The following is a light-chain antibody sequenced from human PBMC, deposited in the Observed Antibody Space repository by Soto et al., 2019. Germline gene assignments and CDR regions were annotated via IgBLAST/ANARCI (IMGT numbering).Light chain of an antibody. J-gene: IGLJ2*01. CDR1: SSNIGAGYD. V-gene: IGLV1-40*01. CDR2: VNS. Sequence: QSVLTQPPSVSGAPGQRVTIFCTGSSSNIGAGYDVHWYQQLPGTAPKLLIYVNSNRPSGVPDRFSGSKSGTLASLAITGLQAEDEADYYCQSYDSSLSAVVFGVGTKLTVL. CDR3: QSYDSSLSAVV.